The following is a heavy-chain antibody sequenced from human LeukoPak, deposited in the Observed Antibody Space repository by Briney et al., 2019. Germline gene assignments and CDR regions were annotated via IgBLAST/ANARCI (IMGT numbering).Heavy chain of an antibody. D-gene: IGHD3-16*01. V-gene: IGHV4-30-4*08. CDR3: ARKRGTELDY. CDR2: IYYSGST. Sequence: SQTLSLICTVSGGSISSGDYYWSWIRQPPGTGLEWIGYIYYSGSTYYNPSLKSRVTISVDTSKKQFSLKLSSVTAADTAVYYCARKRGTELDYWGQGTLVTVSS. J-gene: IGHJ4*02. CDR1: GGSISSGDYY.